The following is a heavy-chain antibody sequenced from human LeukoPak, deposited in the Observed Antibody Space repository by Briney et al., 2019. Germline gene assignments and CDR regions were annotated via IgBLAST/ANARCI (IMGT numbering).Heavy chain of an antibody. D-gene: IGHD4-23*01. CDR3: TRDTTLVRPIDY. Sequence: QSGGSLRLSCTGSGFTFGDYTMTWFRQAPGKGLEWVGFIRSKAYGGTIEYAASVKGRFTISRDDSKSIAFLQMNSLKIEDTAAYYCTRDTTLVRPIDYWGQGTLVTVSS. V-gene: IGHV3-49*03. CDR1: GFTFGDYT. CDR2: IRSKAYGGTI. J-gene: IGHJ4*02.